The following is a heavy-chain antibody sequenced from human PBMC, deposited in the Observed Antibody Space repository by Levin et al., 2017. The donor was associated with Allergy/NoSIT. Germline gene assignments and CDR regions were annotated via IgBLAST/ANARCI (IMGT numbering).Heavy chain of an antibody. D-gene: IGHD3-10*01. CDR2: KKQEGGGK. CDR3: ARSGDTMVRGVIIRAYFDY. CDR1: ELTFRGVG. Sequence: GGSLRLSGEAPELTFRGVGRNGVGQAPGKGRGGGANKKQEGGGKYKWDLLKGRFTISRDNAKNSLYLQMNSLRAEDTAVYYCARSGDTMVRGVIIRAYFDYWGQGTLVTVSS. J-gene: IGHJ4*02. V-gene: IGHV3-7*04.